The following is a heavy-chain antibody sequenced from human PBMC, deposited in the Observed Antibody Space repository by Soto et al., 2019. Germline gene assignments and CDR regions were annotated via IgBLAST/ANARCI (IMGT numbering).Heavy chain of an antibody. CDR2: IYYSGST. CDR3: ARQGTITAFNS. Sequence: SETLSLTCPVSGGSIRSSSDYWGWIRQPPGKGLEWIASIYYSGSTYDNPSPNSRVTISVDTSKNQFSLNLNSVTATDTAVYYCARQGTITAFNSWGQGILVTVSS. D-gene: IGHD1-1*01. CDR1: GGSIRSSSDY. V-gene: IGHV4-39*01. J-gene: IGHJ5*02.